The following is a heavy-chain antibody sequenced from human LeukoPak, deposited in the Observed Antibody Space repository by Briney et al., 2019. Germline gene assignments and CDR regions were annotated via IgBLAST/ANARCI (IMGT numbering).Heavy chain of an antibody. Sequence: SETLSLTCTVSGGSISSYYWSWIRQPPGKGLEWIGYIKYSGSYTYNPSLKSRVTISVDTSKNQFSLKLSSVTAADTAVYYCARVGYYDSSGYYWPYYYYYYGMDVWGQGTTVTVSS. J-gene: IGHJ6*02. D-gene: IGHD3-22*01. V-gene: IGHV4-59*01. CDR2: IKYSGSY. CDR1: GGSISSYY. CDR3: ARVGYYDSSGYYWPYYYYYYGMDV.